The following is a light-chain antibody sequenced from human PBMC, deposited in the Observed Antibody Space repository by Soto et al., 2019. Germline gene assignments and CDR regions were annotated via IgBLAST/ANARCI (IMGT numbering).Light chain of an antibody. J-gene: IGKJ2*03. CDR2: GAF. CDR1: QSLSSRH. CDR3: QVYS. V-gene: IGKV3-20*01. Sequence: VLTQSPGTLSLSPGERGTLSCRASQSLSSRHLAWYQQKPGQAPRLLIYGAFSRAAGIPDRFSGSGSGTNFTLDIGRLEPEDFAVYYCQVYSFGQGTRLELK.